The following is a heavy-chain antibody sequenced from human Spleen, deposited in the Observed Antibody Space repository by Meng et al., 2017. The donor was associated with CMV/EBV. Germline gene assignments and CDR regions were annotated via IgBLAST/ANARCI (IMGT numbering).Heavy chain of an antibody. V-gene: IGHV1-46*01. D-gene: IGHD2-2*02. CDR3: ARENCDTTTCFTLGFDY. CDR2: INPSGGST. Sequence: HWVRQAPGQGPEWMGIINPSGGSTSYAPKFQGRLTMTWDTSTTTVYMELSSLTTEDTAVYYCARENCDTTTCFTLGFDYWGQGTPVTVSS. J-gene: IGHJ4*02.